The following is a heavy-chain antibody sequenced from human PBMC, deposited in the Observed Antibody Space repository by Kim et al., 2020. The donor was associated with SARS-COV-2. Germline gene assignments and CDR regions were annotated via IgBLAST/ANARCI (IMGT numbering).Heavy chain of an antibody. CDR2: ILWDGSNT. D-gene: IGHD5-18*01. CDR1: GFTFRIYG. J-gene: IGHJ4*02. Sequence: GGSLRLSCAASGFTFRIYGMHWVRQAPGKGLEWVALILWDGSNTYYADSVKGRFTISRDNSKNTLYLEMNNLRAEDTAIYYCARDKGKGSYGDYWGQGTLVTVSS. CDR3: ARDKGKGSYGDY. V-gene: IGHV3-33*01.